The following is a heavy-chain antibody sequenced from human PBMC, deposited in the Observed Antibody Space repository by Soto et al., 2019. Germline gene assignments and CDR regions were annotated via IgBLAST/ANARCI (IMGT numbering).Heavy chain of an antibody. D-gene: IGHD2-21*02. CDR2: ISAYNGNT. Sequence: ASVKVSCKASGYTFTNFGISWVRQAPGQGLEWMGWISAYNGNTNYAQKFQGRVTITTDTSTSTAYMEVSSLRSDDTAVYYCARSIVVVTALDYWGQGTLVTVSS. CDR1: GYTFTNFG. V-gene: IGHV1-18*01. CDR3: ARSIVVVTALDY. J-gene: IGHJ4*02.